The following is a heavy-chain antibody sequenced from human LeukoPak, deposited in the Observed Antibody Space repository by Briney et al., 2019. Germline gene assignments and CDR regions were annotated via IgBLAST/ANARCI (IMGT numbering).Heavy chain of an antibody. J-gene: IGHJ4*02. CDR3: AKDHSSSRWNDY. D-gene: IGHD6-6*01. Sequence: GGSLRLSCAASGFTFSSYAMSWVRQAPGKGLEWVSAISGSGGSTYYADSVKGRFTISRDNSKNTLHLQMNSLRAEDTAVYYCAKDHSSSRWNDYWGQGTLVTVSS. V-gene: IGHV3-23*01. CDR2: ISGSGGST. CDR1: GFTFSSYA.